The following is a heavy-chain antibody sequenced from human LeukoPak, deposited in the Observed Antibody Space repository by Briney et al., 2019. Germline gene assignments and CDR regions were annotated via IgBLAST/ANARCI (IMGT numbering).Heavy chain of an antibody. CDR1: GFTFDDYA. CDR3: ARGVGYSYGYVNY. CDR2: ISWNSGSI. D-gene: IGHD5-18*01. J-gene: IGHJ4*02. V-gene: IGHV3-9*01. Sequence: PGRSLRLSCAASGFTFDDYAMHWVRQAPGKGLEWVSGISWNSGSIGYADSVKGRFTISRDNSKNTLYLQMNSLRAEDTAVYYCARGVGYSYGYVNYWGQGTLVTVSS.